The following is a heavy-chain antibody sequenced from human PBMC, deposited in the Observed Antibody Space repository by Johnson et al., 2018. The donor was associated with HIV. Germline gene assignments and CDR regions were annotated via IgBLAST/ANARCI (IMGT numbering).Heavy chain of an antibody. J-gene: IGHJ3*02. CDR3: ARARTTVTILDAFDI. CDR2: ISYDGSNK. V-gene: IGHV3-30*14. CDR1: GFTFSSYA. D-gene: IGHD4-17*01. Sequence: QVQLVESGGGVVQPGRSLRLSCAASGFTFSSYAMHWVRQAPGKGLDWVAVISYDGSNKYYADSVKGRFTISRDNSKNTLYLQMGSLRAEDMAVYYCARARTTVTILDAFDIWGQGTMVTVSS.